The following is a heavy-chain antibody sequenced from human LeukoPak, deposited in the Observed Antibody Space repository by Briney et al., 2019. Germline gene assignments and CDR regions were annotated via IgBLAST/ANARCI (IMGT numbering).Heavy chain of an antibody. CDR2: ISGSGDST. CDR1: GFTISSYA. Sequence: GGSLRLSRAASGFTISSYAMSWVRQAPGKGLEWVSAISGSGDSTYYGDSVKGRFTISRDNSKNTLYLQMNSLRAEDTAVYYCAKTRPLDSSSWSHGDYWGQGTLVTVSS. V-gene: IGHV3-23*01. J-gene: IGHJ4*02. D-gene: IGHD6-13*01. CDR3: AKTRPLDSSSWSHGDY.